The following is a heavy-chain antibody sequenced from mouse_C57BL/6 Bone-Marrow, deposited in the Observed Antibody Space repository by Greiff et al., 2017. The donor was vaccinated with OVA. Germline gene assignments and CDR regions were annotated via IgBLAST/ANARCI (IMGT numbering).Heavy chain of an antibody. D-gene: IGHD4-1*01. CDR3: ARKRTVGTYWYFDV. V-gene: IGHV1-69*01. Sequence: QVQLQQPGAELVMPGASVKLSCKASGYTFTSYWMHWVKQRPGQGLEWIGEIDPSDSYTNYNQKFKGKSTLTVDKSSSTAYMQLSSLTSEDSAVYYCARKRTVGTYWYFDVWGTGTTVTVSS. J-gene: IGHJ1*03. CDR1: GYTFTSYW. CDR2: IDPSDSYT.